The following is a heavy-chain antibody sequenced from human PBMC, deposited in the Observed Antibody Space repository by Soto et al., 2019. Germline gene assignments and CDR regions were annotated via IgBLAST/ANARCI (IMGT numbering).Heavy chain of an antibody. CDR3: ARGRKIVVVPAAMGARFDY. Sequence: QVQLQQWGAGLLKPSETLSLTCAVYGGSFSDYYWSWIRQPPGKGLEWIGEINHSGSTNYNPSLKSRVTISVDTSKNQFSLKLSSVTAADTAVYYCARGRKIVVVPAAMGARFDYWGQGTLVTVSS. CDR1: GGSFSDYY. CDR2: INHSGST. D-gene: IGHD2-2*01. J-gene: IGHJ4*02. V-gene: IGHV4-34*01.